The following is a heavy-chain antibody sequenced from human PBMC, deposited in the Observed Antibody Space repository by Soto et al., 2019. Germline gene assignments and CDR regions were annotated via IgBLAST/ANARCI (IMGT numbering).Heavy chain of an antibody. D-gene: IGHD3-10*01. CDR1: GSTFSNAW. V-gene: IGHV3-15*01. Sequence: PGGSLRLSCTPSGSTFSNAWMSWLRQAPGKGLEWVGRITSKTDGGTAEYGTPLKGRATISRDDSTNTLDLLMNNLKTEDTGVYFCVRILQYFGAPRAYFDLWGRGTLVTVSS. CDR2: ITSKTDGGTA. J-gene: IGHJ2*01. CDR3: VRILQYFGAPRAYFDL.